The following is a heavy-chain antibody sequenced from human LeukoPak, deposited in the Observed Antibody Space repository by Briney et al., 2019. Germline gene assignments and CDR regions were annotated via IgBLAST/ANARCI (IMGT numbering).Heavy chain of an antibody. CDR1: GFTFSSYS. CDR3: AKSHGYSYGFDY. V-gene: IGHV3-21*01. Sequence: GGSLRLSCAASGFTFSSYSMNWVRQAPGKGLEWVSSISSSSSYIYYADSVKGRFTISRDNSKNTVYLQMNSLRAEDTAVYYCAKSHGYSYGFDYWGQGTLVTVSS. D-gene: IGHD5-18*01. CDR2: ISSSSSYI. J-gene: IGHJ4*02.